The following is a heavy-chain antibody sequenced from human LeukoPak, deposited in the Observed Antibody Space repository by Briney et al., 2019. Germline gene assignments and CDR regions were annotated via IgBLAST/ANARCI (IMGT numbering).Heavy chain of an antibody. J-gene: IGHJ5*02. CDR1: GFTVSSNY. Sequence: PGGSLRLSCAASGFTVSSNYMSWVRQAPGKGLEWVSVIYSSGSTYYADSVKGRFTISRDNSKNTLYLQMNSLRAEDTAVYYCAKGRDIVVVPNWFDPWGQGTLVTVSS. CDR3: AKGRDIVVVPNWFDP. V-gene: IGHV3-66*01. D-gene: IGHD2-2*01. CDR2: IYSSGST.